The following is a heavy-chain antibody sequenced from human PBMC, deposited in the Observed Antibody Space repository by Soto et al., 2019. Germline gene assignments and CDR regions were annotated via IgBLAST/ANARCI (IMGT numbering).Heavy chain of an antibody. J-gene: IGHJ6*02. CDR1: GFTFSKYW. Sequence: PGGSLRLSCAASGFTFSKYWMHWVRQAPGKGLVWVSRISSDGSSTNYADSVKGRFTISRDNSKNMLYLQMNSLRAEDTAVYYCARDRVVMMVRGVIVSSKYGMDVWGQGTTVTVSS. CDR2: ISSDGSST. CDR3: ARDRVVMMVRGVIVSSKYGMDV. V-gene: IGHV3-74*01. D-gene: IGHD3-10*01.